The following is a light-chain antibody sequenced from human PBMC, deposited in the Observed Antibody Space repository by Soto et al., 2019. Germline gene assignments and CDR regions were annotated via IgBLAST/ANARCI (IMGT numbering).Light chain of an antibody. J-gene: IGLJ1*01. V-gene: IGLV2-14*01. CDR3: SSYTTSYFYV. CDR2: GVK. Sequence: QSALAQPPSASGSPGQSVTISCTGTSSDVGGYNYVSWYQQLPGKAPKLMIYGVKNRPSGVSYRSSASKSAFTASLTISGLQAEDEAHYYCSSYTTSYFYVFGPGTKVTVL. CDR1: SSDVGGYNY.